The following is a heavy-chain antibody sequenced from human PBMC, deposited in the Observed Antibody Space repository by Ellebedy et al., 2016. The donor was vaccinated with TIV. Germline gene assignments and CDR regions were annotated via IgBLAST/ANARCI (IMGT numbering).Heavy chain of an antibody. D-gene: IGHD3-10*01. CDR1: GVSLINY. CDR3: ARHNRLDASGSYCEDS. J-gene: IGHJ4*02. Sequence: SETLSLTXSVSGVSLINYWSWIRQAPGKGLEWIGYIHYSGTIHYSPSLRSRVTMSVDTSKNQVSLKLSSVTAADTAVYYCARHNRLDASGSYCEDSWGQGTLVTVSP. V-gene: IGHV4-59*08. CDR2: IHYSGTI.